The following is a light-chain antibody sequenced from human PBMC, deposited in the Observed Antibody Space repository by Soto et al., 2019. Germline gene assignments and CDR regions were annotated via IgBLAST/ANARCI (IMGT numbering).Light chain of an antibody. CDR1: RSFASSY. Sequence: EIVLTQSPVTLSLSPGERATLSCRVSRSFASSYLGWYQQKPGQAPRLLIYAASTRATGIPDSFSGSGSATDFTLTISRLEPEDSAVYYCQHFDSSPPYTFGQGTKLEIK. CDR3: QHFDSSPPYT. J-gene: IGKJ2*01. CDR2: AAS. V-gene: IGKV3-20*01.